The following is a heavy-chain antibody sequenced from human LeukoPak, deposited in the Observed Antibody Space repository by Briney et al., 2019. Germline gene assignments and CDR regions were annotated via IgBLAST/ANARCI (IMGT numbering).Heavy chain of an antibody. D-gene: IGHD6-19*01. V-gene: IGHV4-59*01. CDR1: GGSISSYY. CDR2: IYYSGNT. J-gene: IGHJ5*02. Sequence: SETLCLTCTVSGGSISSYYWSWIRQPPGKGLEWIGYIYYSGNTNYNPSLKSRVTISVDTSKNQFSLKLSSVTAADTAVYYCARDYSSGSRGWFDPWGQGTLVTVSS. CDR3: ARDYSSGSRGWFDP.